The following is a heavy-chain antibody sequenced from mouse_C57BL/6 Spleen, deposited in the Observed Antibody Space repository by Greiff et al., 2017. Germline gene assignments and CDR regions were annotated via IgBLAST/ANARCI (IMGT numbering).Heavy chain of an antibody. CDR3: ARRYDGYSDY. CDR1: GFTFSSYG. V-gene: IGHV5-6*02. Sequence: EVKVVESGGDLVKPGGSLKLSCAASGFTFSSYGMSWVRQTPDKRLEWVATISSGGSYTYYPDSVKGRFTISRDNAKNTLYLQMSSLKSEDTAMYYCARRYDGYSDYWGQGTTLTVSS. D-gene: IGHD2-3*01. CDR2: ISSGGSYT. J-gene: IGHJ2*01.